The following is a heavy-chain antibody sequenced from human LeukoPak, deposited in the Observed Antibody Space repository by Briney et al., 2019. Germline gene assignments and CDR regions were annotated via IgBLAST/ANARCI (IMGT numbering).Heavy chain of an antibody. V-gene: IGHV3-23*01. CDR2: ISGSGGST. D-gene: IGHD6-13*01. CDR3: AKDHLGSIWYFYFDY. J-gene: IGHJ4*02. Sequence: GGSLRLSCAASGFTFSNAWMSWVRQAPGKGLEWVSAISGSGGSTYYADSVKGRFTISRDNSKNTLYLQMNSLRAEDTAVYYCAKDHLGSIWYFYFDYWGQGTLVTVSS. CDR1: GFTFSNAW.